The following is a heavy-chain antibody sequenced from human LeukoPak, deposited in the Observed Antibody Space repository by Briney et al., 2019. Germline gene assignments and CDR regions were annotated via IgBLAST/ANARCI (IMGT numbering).Heavy chain of an antibody. J-gene: IGHJ6*03. CDR2: IYYSGST. CDR1: GFTVSSNY. CDR3: ARVSGQYYFYYYMDV. V-gene: IGHV4-39*07. Sequence: GSLRLSCAASGFTVSSNYMSWVRQPPGKGLEWIGSIYYSGSTDYNPSLKSRVTISLDTSKNQISLKLSSVTAADTAVYYCARVSGQYYFYYYMDVWGKGTTVTVSS.